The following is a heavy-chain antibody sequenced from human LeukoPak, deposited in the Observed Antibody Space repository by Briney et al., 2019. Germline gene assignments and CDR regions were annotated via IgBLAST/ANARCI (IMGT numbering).Heavy chain of an antibody. CDR3: NYYDSSGYDPVDY. Sequence: SVKVSCKASGGTFSSYAISWVRQAPGQGLEWMGGIIPIFGTANYAQKFQGRVTITTDESTSTAYMELSSLRSKDTAVYYCNYYDSSGYDPVDYWGQGTLVTVSS. J-gene: IGHJ4*02. D-gene: IGHD3-22*01. CDR1: GGTFSSYA. V-gene: IGHV1-69*05. CDR2: IIPIFGTA.